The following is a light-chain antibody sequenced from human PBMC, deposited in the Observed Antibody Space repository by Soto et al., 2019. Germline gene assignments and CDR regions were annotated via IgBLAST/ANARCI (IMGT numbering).Light chain of an antibody. CDR1: QTIDNK. J-gene: IGKJ1*01. Sequence: IVMTQSPAXLSVSPGERATLSCRASQTIDNKLAWYQQRPGQAPRLLIYGASIRATGIPARFSGSGSGTEFTLTISGLQSEDFGVYYCQQYKDWRTFGQGTNVDIK. CDR2: GAS. V-gene: IGKV3-15*01. CDR3: QQYKDWRT.